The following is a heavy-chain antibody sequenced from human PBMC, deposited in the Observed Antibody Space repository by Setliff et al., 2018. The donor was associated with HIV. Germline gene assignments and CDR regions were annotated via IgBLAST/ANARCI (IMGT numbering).Heavy chain of an antibody. J-gene: IGHJ3*02. D-gene: IGHD1-26*01. CDR2: LNAGDGDS. CDR1: GYSFTTYA. V-gene: IGHV1-3*01. Sequence: ASVMVSCKASGYSFTTYAIHWVRQAPGQRLEWMGWLNAGDGDSGPSQEFRGRVIFTRDTSASTAYMELTSLRSDDTAVYYCAKSRVGFSVPYDAFDIWGQGTMVTVS. CDR3: AKSRVGFSVPYDAFDI.